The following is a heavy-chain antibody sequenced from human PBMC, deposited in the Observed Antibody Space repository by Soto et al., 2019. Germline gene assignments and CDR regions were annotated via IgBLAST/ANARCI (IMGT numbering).Heavy chain of an antibody. D-gene: IGHD3-3*01. V-gene: IGHV3-7*01. CDR1: GFTFSSHW. Sequence: GGSLRLSCAASGFTFSSHWMSWVRQAPGKGLEWLASIKQDGSEKYYVDSVKGRFTISRDNAKNSLYLQMNSLRAEDTAVYYCARDRYDFWSGSTYYYYMDVWGKGTTVTVSS. CDR3: ARDRYDFWSGSTYYYYMDV. J-gene: IGHJ6*03. CDR2: IKQDGSEK.